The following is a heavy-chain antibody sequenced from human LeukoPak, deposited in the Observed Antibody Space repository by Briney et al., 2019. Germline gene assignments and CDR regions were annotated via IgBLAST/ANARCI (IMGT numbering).Heavy chain of an antibody. D-gene: IGHD2-21*02. CDR1: GYTFTSYG. CDR2: ISAYNVNT. Sequence: ASVKVSCKASGYTFTSYGISWVRQAPGQGLEWMGWISAYNVNTNYAQKLQGRVTMTTDTSTSTAYMELRSLRSDDTAVYYCARASYCGGDCYFGSYYYYGMDVWGQGTTVTVSS. CDR3: ARASYCGGDCYFGSYYYYGMDV. V-gene: IGHV1-18*01. J-gene: IGHJ6*02.